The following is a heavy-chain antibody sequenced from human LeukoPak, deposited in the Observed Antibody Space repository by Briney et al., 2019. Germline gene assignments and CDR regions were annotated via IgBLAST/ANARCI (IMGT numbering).Heavy chain of an antibody. V-gene: IGHV3-74*01. CDR2: INADGSTT. D-gene: IGHD6-19*01. J-gene: IGHJ4*02. CDR3: ATLISGWSLY. Sequence: GGSLRLSCAASGFTFNNYWMHWVRQAPGKGLVWVSRINADGSTTSYADSVRGRFTISRDNAKNTLYLQMNSLRAEDTAVYYCATLISGWSLYWGQGTLVTVSS. CDR1: GFTFNNYW.